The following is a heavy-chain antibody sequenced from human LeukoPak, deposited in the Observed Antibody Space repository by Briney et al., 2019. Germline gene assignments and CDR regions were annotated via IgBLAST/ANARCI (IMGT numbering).Heavy chain of an antibody. CDR3: ARDLVVPTYYYDSSGYGFDY. CDR2: INPSGGST. D-gene: IGHD3-22*01. CDR1: GYTFTSYY. Sequence: GASVKVSCKASGYTFTSYYMHWVRQAPGQGLEWMGIINPSGGSTSYAQKFQGRVTMTRDMSTSTVYMELSSLRSEDTAVYYCARDLVVPTYYYDSSGYGFDYWGQGTLVIVSS. J-gene: IGHJ4*02. V-gene: IGHV1-46*01.